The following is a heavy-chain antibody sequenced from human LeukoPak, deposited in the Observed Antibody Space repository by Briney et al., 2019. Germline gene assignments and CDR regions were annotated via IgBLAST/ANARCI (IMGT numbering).Heavy chain of an antibody. CDR2: TYYSGST. CDR1: GGSISSYY. CDR3: ARSHCSSTSCRYYYYYYYMDV. Sequence: SETLSLTCTVSGGSISSYYWSWIRQPPGKGLEWIGYTYYSGSTNYNPSLKSRVTISVDTSKNQFSLKLSSVTAADTAVYYCARSHCSSTSCRYYYYYYYMDVWGKGTTVTISS. J-gene: IGHJ6*03. D-gene: IGHD2-2*01. V-gene: IGHV4-59*01.